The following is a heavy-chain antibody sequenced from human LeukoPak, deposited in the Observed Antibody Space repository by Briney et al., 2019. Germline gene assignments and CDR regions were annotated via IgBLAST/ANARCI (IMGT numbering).Heavy chain of an antibody. V-gene: IGHV4-59*12. CDR3: ARGNQPDLTGDSVDTAMALDY. D-gene: IGHD5-18*01. Sequence: PSETLSLTRTVSGGSISSYYWSWIRQPPGKGLEWIGYIYYSGSTNYNPSLKSRVTISVDTSKNQFSLKLSSVTAADTAVYYCARGNQPDLTGDSVDTAMALDYWGQGTLVTVSS. J-gene: IGHJ4*02. CDR2: IYYSGST. CDR1: GGSISSYY.